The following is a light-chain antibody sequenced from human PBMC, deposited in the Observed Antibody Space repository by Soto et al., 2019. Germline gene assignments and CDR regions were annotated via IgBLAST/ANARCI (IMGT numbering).Light chain of an antibody. V-gene: IGLV6-57*01. CDR2: ADN. Sequence: NFMLTQPHSASESPGRTVTISCTRSSGSIASNYVQWYQQRPGSSPTTLIYADNQRPSGVPDRFSGSIDRSSNSASLTISGLKTEDEADYYCQSYDTTNYVFGTGTQLTVL. J-gene: IGLJ1*01. CDR3: QSYDTTNYV. CDR1: SGSIASNY.